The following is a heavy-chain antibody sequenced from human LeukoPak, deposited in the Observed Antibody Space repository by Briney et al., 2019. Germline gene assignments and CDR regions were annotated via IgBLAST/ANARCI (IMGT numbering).Heavy chain of an antibody. Sequence: SQTLSLTCTVSGGSISSGDYYWSWIRQPPGKGLEWIGYIYYSGSTYYNPSLKSRVTISVDTSKNQFSLKLSSVTAADTVVYYCARVYYGSGPGEAFDIWGQGTMVTVSS. CDR1: GGSISSGDYY. CDR3: ARVYYGSGPGEAFDI. J-gene: IGHJ3*02. D-gene: IGHD3-10*01. V-gene: IGHV4-30-4*01. CDR2: IYYSGST.